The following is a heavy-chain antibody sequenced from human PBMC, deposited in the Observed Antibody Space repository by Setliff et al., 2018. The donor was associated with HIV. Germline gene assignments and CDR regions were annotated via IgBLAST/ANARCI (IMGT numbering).Heavy chain of an antibody. D-gene: IGHD3-22*01. CDR3: ARGPYYYNSSGQISAEYFQH. J-gene: IGHJ1*01. CDR2: IYNSVTT. Sequence: TCIVSGASISSNTWSWIRQAPGKGLQWIGFIYNSVTTYHNPSLKSRVTISVDRSKNQFSLKLSSVTAADTAVYYCARGPYYYNSSGQISAEYFQHWGQGTLVTVSS. V-gene: IGHV4-59*08. CDR1: GASISSNT.